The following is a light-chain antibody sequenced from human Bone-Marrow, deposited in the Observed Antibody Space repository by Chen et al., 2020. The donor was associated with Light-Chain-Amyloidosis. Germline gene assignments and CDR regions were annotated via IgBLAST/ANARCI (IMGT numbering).Light chain of an antibody. V-gene: IGLV3-21*02. CDR2: DDS. J-gene: IGLJ3*02. CDR3: QVWDRSSDRPV. CDR1: NIGSTS. Sequence: SYVLTQPSSVSVAPGQTATIACGGNNIGSTSVHWYQQKPGQAPLLVVYDDSDRPSGIPERLSGAHSGNTATLTISRVEAGDEADYYCQVWDRSSDRPVFGGGTKLTVL.